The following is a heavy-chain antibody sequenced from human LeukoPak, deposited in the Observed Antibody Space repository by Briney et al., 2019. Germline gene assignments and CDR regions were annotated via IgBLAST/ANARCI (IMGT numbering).Heavy chain of an antibody. V-gene: IGHV3-30-3*01. CDR2: ISYDGSNK. CDR1: GFTFSSYA. D-gene: IGHD1-26*01. J-gene: IGHJ4*02. Sequence: GGSLRLSCAASGFTFSSYAMHWVRKAPGKGLEWVAVISYDGSNKYYADSVKGRFTISRDNSKNTLYLQMNSLRAEDTAVYYCARAPGSWYFDYWGQGTLVTVSS. CDR3: ARAPGSWYFDY.